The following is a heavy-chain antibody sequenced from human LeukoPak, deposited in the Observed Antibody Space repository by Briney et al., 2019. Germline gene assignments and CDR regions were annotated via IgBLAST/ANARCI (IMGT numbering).Heavy chain of an antibody. V-gene: IGHV3-43D*03. CDR2: ISWDGGST. J-gene: IGHJ4*02. Sequence: GGSLRLSCAASGFTFDDYAMHWVRQAPGKGLEWVSLISWDGGSTYYADSVKGRFTISRDHSKNSLYLQMNSLRAEDTSLYYCAKGQRGSDYYSSGNLIDYWGQGTLVTVSS. D-gene: IGHD3-10*01. CDR1: GFTFDDYA. CDR3: AKGQRGSDYYSSGNLIDY.